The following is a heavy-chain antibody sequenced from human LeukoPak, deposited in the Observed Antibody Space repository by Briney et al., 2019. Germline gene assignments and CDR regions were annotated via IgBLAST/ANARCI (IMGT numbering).Heavy chain of an antibody. D-gene: IGHD3-22*01. CDR2: ISYDGSNK. CDR3: ARDPEYYYDSSGYPQYYFDY. Sequence: GGSLRLSCAASGFTFSSYAMHWVRQAPGKGLERVAVISYDGSNKYYADSVKGRFTISRDNSKTTLYLKMNSLRAEDTAVYSCARDPEYYYDSSGYPQYYFDYWGQGTLVTVSS. J-gene: IGHJ4*02. CDR1: GFTFSSYA. V-gene: IGHV3-30*01.